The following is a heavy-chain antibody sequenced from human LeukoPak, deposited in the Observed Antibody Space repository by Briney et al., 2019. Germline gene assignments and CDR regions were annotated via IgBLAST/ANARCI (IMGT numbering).Heavy chain of an antibody. CDR1: GYTFTGYY. Sequence: ASVKVSCKASGYTFTGYYMHWVRQAPGQGLEWMGWINPNSGGTNYAQKFQGWVTMTRDTSISTAYMELSRLRSDDTAVYYCARGIEYSSSSLLDYWGQGTLVTVSS. CDR2: INPNSGGT. CDR3: ARGIEYSSSSLLDY. J-gene: IGHJ4*02. V-gene: IGHV1-2*04. D-gene: IGHD6-6*01.